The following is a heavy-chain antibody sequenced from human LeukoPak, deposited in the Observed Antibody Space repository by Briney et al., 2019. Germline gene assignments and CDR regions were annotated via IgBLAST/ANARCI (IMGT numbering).Heavy chain of an antibody. CDR3: AGEGIIYHDSSAFDY. CDR2: ISYDGSNK. Sequence: PGGSLRLSCAASGFTFSSYAMSWVRQAPGKGLEWVAVISYDGSNKYYADSVKGRFTISRDNSKNTLYLQMNSLRAEDTAVFYCAGEGIIYHDSSAFDYWGQGTLVTVSS. J-gene: IGHJ4*02. D-gene: IGHD3-22*01. V-gene: IGHV3-30*04. CDR1: GFTFSSYA.